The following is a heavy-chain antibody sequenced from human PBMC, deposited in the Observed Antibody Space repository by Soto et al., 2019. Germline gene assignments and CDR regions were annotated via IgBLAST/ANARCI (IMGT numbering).Heavy chain of an antibody. V-gene: IGHV3-48*04. CDR2: ISRSGSTI. Sequence: GSLRLSCAASGFSISSVWVSWVRQAPGKGLEWVSYISRSGSTIYYADSVKGRFTISRDNAKNSLYLQMNSLRAEDTAVYYCARVKYGDYGGFDYWGQGTLVTVSS. J-gene: IGHJ4*02. CDR1: GFSISSVW. CDR3: ARVKYGDYGGFDY. D-gene: IGHD4-17*01.